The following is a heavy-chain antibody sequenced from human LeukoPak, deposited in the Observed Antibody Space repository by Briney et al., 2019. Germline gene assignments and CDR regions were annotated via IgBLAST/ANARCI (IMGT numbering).Heavy chain of an antibody. CDR2: INPNSGGT. V-gene: IGHV1-2*02. J-gene: IGHJ4*02. CDR1: GYTFTGYY. D-gene: IGHD3-22*01. CDR3: ARGVRYYDSSPVDY. Sequence: GASVKVSCKASGYTFTGYYMHWVRQAPGRGLEWMGWINPNSGGTNYAQKFQGRVTMTRDTSISTAYMELSRLRSDDTAVYYCARGVRYYDSSPVDYWGQGTLVTVSS.